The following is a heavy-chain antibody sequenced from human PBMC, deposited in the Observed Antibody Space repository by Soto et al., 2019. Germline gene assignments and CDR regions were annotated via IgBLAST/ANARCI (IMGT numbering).Heavy chain of an antibody. CDR2: IIPIFGTA. D-gene: IGHD3-22*01. CDR1: GGTFSSYA. CDR3: ASRITMIVVAPGAFDI. Sequence: QVQLVQSGAEVKKPGSSVKVSCKASGGTFSSYAISWVRQAPGQGLEWMGGIIPIFGTANYAQKFQGRVTITADESTSTAYMELSSLRSEDTAVYYCASRITMIVVAPGAFDIWGQGTMVTVSS. V-gene: IGHV1-69*12. J-gene: IGHJ3*02.